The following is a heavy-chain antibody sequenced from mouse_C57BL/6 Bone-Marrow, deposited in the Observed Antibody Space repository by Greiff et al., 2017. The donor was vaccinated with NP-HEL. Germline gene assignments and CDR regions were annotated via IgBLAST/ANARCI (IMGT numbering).Heavy chain of an antibody. D-gene: IGHD1-1*01. J-gene: IGHJ4*01. CDR3: ARDTGKHYAMDY. CDR1: GFPITSGYY. Sequence: QVQLKESGPGLVKPSQSLFLTCSITGFPITSGYYWIWIRQSPGKPLEWMGYITHSGETFYNPSLQSPISITRETSKNQFFLQLNSVTTEDTAMYYCARDTGKHYAMDYWGQGTSVTVSS. V-gene: IGHV12-3*01. CDR2: ITHSGET.